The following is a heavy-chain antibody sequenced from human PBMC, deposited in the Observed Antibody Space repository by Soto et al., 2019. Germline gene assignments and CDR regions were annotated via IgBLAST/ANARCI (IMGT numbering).Heavy chain of an antibody. D-gene: IGHD3-22*01. Sequence: ASVKVSCKASGYTFTSYGISWVRQAPGQGLEWMGWISAYNGNTNYAQKLQGRVTMTTDTSTSTAYMELRSLRSDDTAVYYCARSTMIVVRGPYYFDYWGQGTLVTVSS. V-gene: IGHV1-18*01. CDR2: ISAYNGNT. J-gene: IGHJ4*02. CDR1: GYTFTSYG. CDR3: ARSTMIVVRGPYYFDY.